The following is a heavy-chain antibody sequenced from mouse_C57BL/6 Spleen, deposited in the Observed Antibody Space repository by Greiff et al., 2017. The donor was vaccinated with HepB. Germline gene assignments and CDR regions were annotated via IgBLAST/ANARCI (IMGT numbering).Heavy chain of an antibody. J-gene: IGHJ4*01. CDR2: ISNGGGST. CDR1: GFTFSDYY. Sequence: EVHLVESGGGLVQPGGSLKLSCAASGFTFSDYYMYWVRQTPEKRLEWVAYISNGGGSTYYPDTVKGRFTISRDNAKNTLYLQMSRLKSEDTAMYYCARQEGAMDYWGQGTSVTVSS. V-gene: IGHV5-12*01. CDR3: ARQEGAMDY.